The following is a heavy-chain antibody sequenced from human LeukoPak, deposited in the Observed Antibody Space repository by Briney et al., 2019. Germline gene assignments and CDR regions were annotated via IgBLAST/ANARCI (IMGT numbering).Heavy chain of an antibody. Sequence: GASVKVSCKASGYTFTGYYMHWARQAPGQGLEWMGWINPNSGGTNYAQKFQGRVTMTRDTSISTAYMELSRLRSDDTAVYYCARANVVVPAAQEPDNWFDPWGQGTLVTVSS. CDR1: GYTFTGYY. J-gene: IGHJ5*02. D-gene: IGHD2-2*01. CDR2: INPNSGGT. CDR3: ARANVVVPAAQEPDNWFDP. V-gene: IGHV1-2*02.